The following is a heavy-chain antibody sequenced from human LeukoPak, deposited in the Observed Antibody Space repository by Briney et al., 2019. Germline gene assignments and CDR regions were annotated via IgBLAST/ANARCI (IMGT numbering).Heavy chain of an antibody. J-gene: IGHJ6*02. Sequence: GGSLRLSCAASGFTFSSYSMNWVRQAPGKGLEWVSSISSSSSYIYYADSVKGRFTISRDNAKNSLYLQMNSLRAEDTAVYYCARDTDFWSGYGMDVWGQGTTVTVSS. CDR1: GFTFSSYS. D-gene: IGHD3-3*01. CDR3: ARDTDFWSGYGMDV. CDR2: ISSSSSYI. V-gene: IGHV3-21*01.